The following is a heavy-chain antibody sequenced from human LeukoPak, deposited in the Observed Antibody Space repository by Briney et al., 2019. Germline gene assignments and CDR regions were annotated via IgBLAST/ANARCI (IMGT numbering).Heavy chain of an antibody. Sequence: SETLSLTCTVSRDSISGYSWSWIRQSPGGGLEWIGYIYYSGDTAYNPSLRSRVTLSVDTSKNQFSLQLRSVTTADTAVYYCVRGPYGASISKWFDPWGQGTQVIVSP. CDR3: VRGPYGASISKWFDP. J-gene: IGHJ5*02. CDR1: RDSISGYS. CDR2: IYYSGDT. V-gene: IGHV4-59*01. D-gene: IGHD4/OR15-4a*01.